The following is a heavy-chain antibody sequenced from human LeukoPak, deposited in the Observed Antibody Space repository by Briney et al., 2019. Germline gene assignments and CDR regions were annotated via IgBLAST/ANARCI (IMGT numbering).Heavy chain of an antibody. V-gene: IGHV3-23*01. CDR3: AKGTDTGGAVTIFDY. J-gene: IGHJ4*02. Sequence: GGSLRLSCAASGFTFSSYTMSWVRQAPGKGLEWVSAITGSGGSTSYADSVKGRFTISRDNSKNTLSLQMNSLRADDTAVYYCAKGTDTGGAVTIFDYWGQGTLVSVSS. CDR1: GFTFSSYT. D-gene: IGHD3-3*01. CDR2: ITGSGGST.